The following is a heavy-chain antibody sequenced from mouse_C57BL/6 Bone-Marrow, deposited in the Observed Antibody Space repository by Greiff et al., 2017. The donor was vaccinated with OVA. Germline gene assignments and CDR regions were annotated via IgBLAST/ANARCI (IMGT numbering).Heavy chain of an antibody. CDR3: ARPSTTIVTHWYFDV. CDR1: GFTFSSYA. D-gene: IGHD2-5*01. CDR2: ISDGGSYT. Sequence: EVMLVESGGGLVKPGGSLKLSCAASGFTFSSYAMSWVRQTPEKRLEWVATISDGGSYTYYPDNVKGRFTISRDNAKNNLYLQMSHLKSEDTAMYYCARPSTTIVTHWYFDVWGTGTTVTVSS. V-gene: IGHV5-4*03. J-gene: IGHJ1*03.